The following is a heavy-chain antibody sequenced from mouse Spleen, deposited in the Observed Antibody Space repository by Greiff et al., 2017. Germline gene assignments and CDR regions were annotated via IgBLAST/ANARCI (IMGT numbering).Heavy chain of an antibody. CDR3: ARLGKRGYFDY. D-gene: IGHD2-1*01. J-gene: IGHJ2*01. Sequence: QVQLQQPGAELVKPGASVKLSCKASGYTFTSYWMHWVKQRPGQGLEWIGEIDPSDSYTNYNQKFKGKATLTVDKSSSTAYMQLSSLTSEDSAVYYCARLGKRGYFDYWGQGTTLTVSS. CDR1: GYTFTSYW. CDR2: IDPSDSYT. V-gene: IGHV1-69*02.